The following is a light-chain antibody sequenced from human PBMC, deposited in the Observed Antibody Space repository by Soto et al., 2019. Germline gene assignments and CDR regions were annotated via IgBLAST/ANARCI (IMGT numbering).Light chain of an antibody. CDR2: YVS. V-gene: IGLV2-14*01. CDR3: SSYTSSSTLVV. Sequence: QSALTQPASVSGSPGQSITISRTGTSSDVGGYNYVSWYQQHPGKAPKLMIYYVSNRPSGVSNRFSGSKSGNTASLTISGLQAEDEADYYCSSYTSSSTLVVFGGGTQLTVL. CDR1: SSDVGGYNY. J-gene: IGLJ2*01.